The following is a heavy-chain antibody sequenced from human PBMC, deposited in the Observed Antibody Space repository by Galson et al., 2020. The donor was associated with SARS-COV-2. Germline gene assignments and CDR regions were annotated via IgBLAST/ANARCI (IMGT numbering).Heavy chain of an antibody. CDR2: ISYDGTTK. D-gene: IGHD2-2*01. V-gene: IGHV3-30*04. CDR3: ARETDDQTSSWFDY. Sequence: GGSLRLSCAASGFTFSRSAMHWVRQAPGKGLEWVAIISYDGTTKYNSDSVKGRFTISRDISKNMLYLQMHSLRPEDTAVYYCARETDDQTSSWFDYWGQGTLVTVSA. CDR1: GFTFSRSA. J-gene: IGHJ5*01.